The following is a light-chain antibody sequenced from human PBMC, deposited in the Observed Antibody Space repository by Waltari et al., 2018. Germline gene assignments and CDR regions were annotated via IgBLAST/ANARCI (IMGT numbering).Light chain of an antibody. CDR3: ASWDDSLSGLWV. V-gene: IGLV1-47*01. Sequence: QSVLTQPPSASGTPGQRVTISCSGSSSNIGSNYVSWYQQLPGTAPKLLIYRDNQRPSGVPDRVSGSKSGTSASLAISGLRSEDEADYYCASWDDSLSGLWVFGGGTKLTVL. CDR1: SSNIGSNY. CDR2: RDN. J-gene: IGLJ3*02.